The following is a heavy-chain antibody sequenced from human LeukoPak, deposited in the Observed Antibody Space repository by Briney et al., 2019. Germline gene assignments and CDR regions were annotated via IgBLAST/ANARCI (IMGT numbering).Heavy chain of an antibody. CDR1: GFTFSDYY. CDR2: ISSSGSTI. CDR3: VRAIGTSVPGTEA. J-gene: IGHJ5*02. V-gene: IGHV3-11*04. Sequence: GGSLRLSCAASGFTFSDYYMSWIRQAPGKGLEWVSYISSSGSTIYYADSVKGRFTISRDNAQNTVYMQLNSLRDEDTAVYYCVRAIGTSVPGTEAWGQGTQVTVSS. D-gene: IGHD6-19*01.